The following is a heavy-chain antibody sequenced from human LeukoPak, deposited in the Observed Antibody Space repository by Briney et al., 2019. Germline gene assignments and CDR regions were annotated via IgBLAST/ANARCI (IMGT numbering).Heavy chain of an antibody. J-gene: IGHJ6*03. Sequence: SETLSLTCTVSGGSISSGSYYWSWIRQPAGKGLEWIGRIYTSGSTNYNPSLKSRVTISVDTSKNQFSLKLSSVTAADTAVYYCARSLEIYYYYMDVWGKGTTVTISS. V-gene: IGHV4-61*02. D-gene: IGHD1-1*01. CDR1: GGSISSGSYY. CDR2: IYTSGST. CDR3: ARSLEIYYYYMDV.